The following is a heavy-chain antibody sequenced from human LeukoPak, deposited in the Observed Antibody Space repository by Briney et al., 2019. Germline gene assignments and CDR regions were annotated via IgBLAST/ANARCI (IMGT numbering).Heavy chain of an antibody. CDR1: GFSFSSYS. Sequence: GGSLRLSCVVSGFSFSSYSMNWVRQAPGKGLEWVSTISSGTGSYIYYADSVRGRFTISRHNAKNSLYLQMNSLRAEDTAVYYCARCSGVFGSSDYWGQGTLVTVSS. CDR2: ISSGTGSYI. J-gene: IGHJ4*02. CDR3: ARCSGVFGSSDY. V-gene: IGHV3-21*01. D-gene: IGHD6-6*01.